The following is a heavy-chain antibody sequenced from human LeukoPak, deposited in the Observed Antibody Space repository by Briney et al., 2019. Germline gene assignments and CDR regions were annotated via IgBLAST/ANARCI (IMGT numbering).Heavy chain of an antibody. CDR1: GFTFSSYA. V-gene: IGHV3-23*01. J-gene: IGHJ4*02. CDR2: ISGSGGST. Sequence: GGSLRLSCAASGFTFSSYAMSWVRQAPGKGLEWVSAISGSGGSTYYADSVKGRFTISRDNSKNTLYLQMNSLRAEDTAVCYCAKDCGGDCYEDYFDYWGQGTLVTVSS. CDR3: AKDCGGDCYEDYFDY. D-gene: IGHD2-21*02.